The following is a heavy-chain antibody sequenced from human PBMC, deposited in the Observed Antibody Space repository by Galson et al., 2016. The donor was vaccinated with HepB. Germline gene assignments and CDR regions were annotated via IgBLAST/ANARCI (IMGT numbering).Heavy chain of an antibody. J-gene: IGHJ5*02. CDR3: AGHTTYEGFWFDP. D-gene: IGHD3-3*01. V-gene: IGHV4-39*01. CDR2: IYYTGYT. CDR1: GGSISRSSYY. Sequence: ETLSLTCTVSGGSISRSSYYWGWVRQPPGKGLEWIGSIYYTGYTYYFSSLRSRVNISVDTSKNQFSLMLTSVTAADTAVYYCAGHTTYEGFWFDPWGRGTLVTVSS.